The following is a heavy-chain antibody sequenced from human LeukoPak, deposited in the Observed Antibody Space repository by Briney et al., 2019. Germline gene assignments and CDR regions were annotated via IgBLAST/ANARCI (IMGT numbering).Heavy chain of an antibody. CDR1: GGTFSSYA. Sequence: SAKVSCKASGGTFSSYAISWVRQAPGQGLEWMGGIIPIFGTANYAQKFQGRVTITADESTSTAYMELSSLRSEDTAVYYCARGSRERFLEPNDYWGQGTLVTVSS. J-gene: IGHJ4*02. CDR2: IIPIFGTA. V-gene: IGHV1-69*13. D-gene: IGHD3-3*01. CDR3: ARGSRERFLEPNDY.